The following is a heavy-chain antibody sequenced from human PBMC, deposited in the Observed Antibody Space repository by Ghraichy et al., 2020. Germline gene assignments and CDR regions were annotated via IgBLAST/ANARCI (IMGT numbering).Heavy chain of an antibody. Sequence: TLSLTCAISGDSVSSNSAAWNWIRQSPSRGLEWLGRAYFRSKWFSHYTASVKSRITINPDTSKNQFSLQLNSVTPEDTAVYYCASDTSGRSGDYFDYWGQGTLVTVSS. CDR3: ASDTSGRSGDYFDY. J-gene: IGHJ4*02. V-gene: IGHV6-1*01. CDR1: GDSVSSNSAA. CDR2: AYFRSKWFS. D-gene: IGHD6-19*01.